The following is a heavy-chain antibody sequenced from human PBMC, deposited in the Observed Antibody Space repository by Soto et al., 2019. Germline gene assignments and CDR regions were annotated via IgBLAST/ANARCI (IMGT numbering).Heavy chain of an antibody. D-gene: IGHD3-9*01. CDR2: ISSSSSYI. Sequence: GGSLRLSCAASGFTFSSYSMNWVRQAPGKGLEWVSSISSSSSYIYYPDSVKGRFTISRDNAKNSLYLQMNSLRAEDTAVYYCARDPHYDILTGYPGMDVWGQGTTVTVSS. J-gene: IGHJ6*02. CDR1: GFTFSSYS. V-gene: IGHV3-21*01. CDR3: ARDPHYDILTGYPGMDV.